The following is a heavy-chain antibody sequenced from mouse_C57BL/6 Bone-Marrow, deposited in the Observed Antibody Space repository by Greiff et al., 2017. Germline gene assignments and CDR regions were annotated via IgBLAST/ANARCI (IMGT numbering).Heavy chain of an antibody. V-gene: IGHV5-12*01. J-gene: IGHJ1*03. CDR3: ARHGTTVVAPSYWYFDV. D-gene: IGHD1-1*01. CDR1: GFTFSDYY. CDR2: ISNGGGST. Sequence: EVKVVESGGGLVQPGGSLKLSCAASGFTFSDYYMYWVRQTPEKRLEWVAYISNGGGSTYYPDTVKGRFTISRDNAKNTLYLQMSRLKSEDTAMYYCARHGTTVVAPSYWYFDVWGTGTTVTVSS.